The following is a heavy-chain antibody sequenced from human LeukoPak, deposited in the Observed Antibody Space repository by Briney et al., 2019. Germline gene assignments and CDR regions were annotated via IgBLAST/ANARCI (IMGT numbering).Heavy chain of an antibody. CDR1: GGSISSGGYY. J-gene: IGHJ5*02. CDR3: ARSRLQYYYDSSGYSNWFDP. Sequence: SQTLSLTCTVSGGSISSGGYYWSWIRQHPGKGLEWIGYVYYSGSTYCNPSLKSRVTISVDTSKNQFSLKLSSVTAADTAVYYCARSRLQYYYDSSGYSNWFDPWGQGTLVTVSS. D-gene: IGHD3-22*01. CDR2: VYYSGST. V-gene: IGHV4-31*03.